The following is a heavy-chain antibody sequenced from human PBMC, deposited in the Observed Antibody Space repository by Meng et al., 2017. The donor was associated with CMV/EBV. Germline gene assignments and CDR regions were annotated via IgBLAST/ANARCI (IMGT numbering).Heavy chain of an antibody. D-gene: IGHD5-18*01. CDR1: GGSISSYY. Sequence: HVQLQESGPELVKPSDTLSLPCTVSGGSISSYYWSWIRQPAGKGLEWIGRIYTSGSTNYNPSLKVRVTMSVDTSKNQFSLKLSSVTAADTAVYYCARHGDTAMVVGIDYWGQGTLVTVSS. J-gene: IGHJ4*02. CDR3: ARHGDTAMVVGIDY. CDR2: IYTSGST. V-gene: IGHV4-4*07.